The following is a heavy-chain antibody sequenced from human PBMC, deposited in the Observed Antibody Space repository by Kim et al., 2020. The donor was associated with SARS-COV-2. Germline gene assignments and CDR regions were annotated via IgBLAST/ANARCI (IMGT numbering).Heavy chain of an antibody. Sequence: GALRLSCAASGFTFSSYWMHWVRQAPGKGLVWVSRINSDGSSTSYADSVKGRFTISRDNAKNTLYLQMNSLRAEDTAVYYCARSGRSSGYYYFAFDIWGQGTMVTVSS. CDR3: ARSGRSSGYYYFAFDI. J-gene: IGHJ3*02. CDR2: INSDGSST. V-gene: IGHV3-74*01. CDR1: GFTFSSYW. D-gene: IGHD3-22*01.